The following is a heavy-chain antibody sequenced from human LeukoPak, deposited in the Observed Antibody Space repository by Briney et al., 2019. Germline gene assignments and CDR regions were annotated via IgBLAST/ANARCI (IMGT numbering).Heavy chain of an antibody. D-gene: IGHD5-18*01. J-gene: IGHJ4*02. CDR1: GGSISSSSYY. Sequence: PSETLSLTCTVSGGSISSSSYYWGWIRQPPGKGLEWIGSIYYSGSTYYNPSLKSRVTISVDTSKNQFSLKLSSVTAADTAVYYCARAIQLWRWFDYWGQGTLVTVSS. CDR2: IYYSGST. V-gene: IGHV4-39*01. CDR3: ARAIQLWRWFDY.